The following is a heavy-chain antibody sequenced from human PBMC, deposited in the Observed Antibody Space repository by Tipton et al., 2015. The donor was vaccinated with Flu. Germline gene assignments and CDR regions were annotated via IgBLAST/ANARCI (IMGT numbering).Heavy chain of an antibody. J-gene: IGHJ6*02. CDR3: ARGRGRGYYGSGSYVHYGMDV. CDR2: INHSGST. D-gene: IGHD3-10*01. Sequence: LRLSCAVYGGSFSGYYWSWIRQPPGKGLEWIGEINHSGSTNYNPSLKSRVTISVDTSKNRFSLKLSSVTAADTAVYYCARGRGRGYYGSGSYVHYGMDVWGQGTTVTVSS. CDR1: GGSFSGYY. V-gene: IGHV4-34*01.